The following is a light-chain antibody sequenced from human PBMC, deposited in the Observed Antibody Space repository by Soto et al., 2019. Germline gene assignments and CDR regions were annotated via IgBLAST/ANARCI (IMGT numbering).Light chain of an antibody. CDR3: SSFTSSNTYI. CDR1: KSDVGYYNR. CDR2: EVS. Sequence: QSGLTQPPSVSGSPGQSVTISCTGTKSDVGYYNRVSWFQQPPGSAPKLLVHEVSNRPSGVPDRFSGSKSGNTASLTISGLQPEDEALYFCSSFTSSNTYIFGTGTKVTVL. V-gene: IGLV2-18*02. J-gene: IGLJ1*01.